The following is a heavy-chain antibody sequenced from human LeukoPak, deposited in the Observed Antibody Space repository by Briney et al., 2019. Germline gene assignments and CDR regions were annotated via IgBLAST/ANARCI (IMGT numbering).Heavy chain of an antibody. CDR1: GYTFTSYA. CDR3: AKNPGTTVKYYFDY. CDR2: ISAGNGNT. Sequence: GASVKVSCKASGYTFTSYAIHWVRQAPGQRLEWMGWISAGNGNTKYSQNFQGRVTFISNTSATTAFMELSSLRSEDAAVYYCAKNPGTTVKYYFDYWGQGTLVTVSS. V-gene: IGHV1-3*01. D-gene: IGHD4-17*01. J-gene: IGHJ4*02.